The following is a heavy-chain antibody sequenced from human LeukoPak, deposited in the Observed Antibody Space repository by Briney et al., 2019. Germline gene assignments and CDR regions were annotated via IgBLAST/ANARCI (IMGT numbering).Heavy chain of an antibody. CDR1: GGSISSSNW. D-gene: IGHD2-15*01. CDR2: IYHSGST. J-gene: IGHJ6*02. V-gene: IGHV4-4*02. Sequence: SGTLSLTCAVSGGSISSSNWWSWVRQPPGKGLEWIGEIYHSGSTNYNPSLKSRVTISVDKSKNQFSLKLSSVTAADTAVYYCARDSVVVVAEAYYGMDVWGQGTTVTVS. CDR3: ARDSVVVVAEAYYGMDV.